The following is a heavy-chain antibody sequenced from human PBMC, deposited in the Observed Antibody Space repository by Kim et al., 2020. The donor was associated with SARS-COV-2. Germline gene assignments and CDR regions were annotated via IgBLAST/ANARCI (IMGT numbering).Heavy chain of an antibody. CDR2: ISYDGSNK. V-gene: IGHV3-30-3*01. D-gene: IGHD6-13*01. J-gene: IGHJ4*02. Sequence: GGSLRLSCAASGFTFSSYAMHWVRQAPGKGLEWVAVISYDGSNKYYADSVKGRFTISRDNSKNTLYLQMNSLRAEDTAVYYCARASRDSSSWAFDYWGQGTLVTVSS. CDR1: GFTFSSYA. CDR3: ARASRDSSSWAFDY.